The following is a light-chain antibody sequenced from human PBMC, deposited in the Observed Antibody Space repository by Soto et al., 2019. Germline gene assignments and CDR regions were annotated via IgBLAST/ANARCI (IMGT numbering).Light chain of an antibody. V-gene: IGKV1-5*03. CDR1: QSISSR. CDR2: KAS. Sequence: DIRMTQSPSTLSASVGDRVTITCRASQSISSRLAWYQQKSGKAPKLLIYKASSLESGVPSRFSGSGSETEFILTISSLQHDDFATYYCQQYNSYFPTFGQGTKVEIK. J-gene: IGKJ1*01. CDR3: QQYNSYFPT.